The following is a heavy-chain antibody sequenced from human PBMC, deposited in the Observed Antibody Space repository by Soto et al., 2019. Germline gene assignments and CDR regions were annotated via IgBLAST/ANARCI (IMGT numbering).Heavy chain of an antibody. J-gene: IGHJ4*02. CDR2: IYYSGST. CDR3: ARVLRYFDSFPGYFDY. D-gene: IGHD3-9*01. CDR1: GGSISSGGYY. V-gene: IGHV4-31*03. Sequence: PSETLSLTCTVSGGSISSGGYYWSWIRQHPGKGLEWIGYIYYSGSTYYNPSLKSRVTISVDTSKNQFSLKLSSVTAADTAVYYCARVLRYFDSFPGYFDYWGQGTLVTVSS.